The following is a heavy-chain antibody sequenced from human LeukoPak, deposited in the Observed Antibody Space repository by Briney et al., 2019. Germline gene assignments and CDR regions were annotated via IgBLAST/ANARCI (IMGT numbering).Heavy chain of an antibody. CDR3: AREGLHGGFFDY. CDR1: GFTFSSYW. Sequence: GGSLRLSCAASGFTFSSYWMNWARQAPGKGLEWVASINHNGNVNYYVDSVKGRFTISRDNAKNSLYLQMSNLRAEDTAVYYCAREGLHGGFFDYWGQGTLVTVSS. V-gene: IGHV3-7*03. J-gene: IGHJ4*02. D-gene: IGHD3-16*01. CDR2: INHNGNVN.